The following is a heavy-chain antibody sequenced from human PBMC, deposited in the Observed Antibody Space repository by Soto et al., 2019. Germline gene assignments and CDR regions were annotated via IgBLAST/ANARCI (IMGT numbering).Heavy chain of an antibody. CDR2: IYYSGST. V-gene: IGHV4-39*01. Sequence: QLQLQESGPGLVKPSETLSLSCTVSGGSISSSAYYWGWIRQPPGKGLEWIGSIYYSGSTYYNPSLKSRVTIPVDTSTNQFSLKLSSVTAANTAMYYCTRHPPPSICSGDRCYLRFRWFDPWGQGTLVTVSS. J-gene: IGHJ5*02. CDR1: GGSISSSAYY. CDR3: TRHPPPSICSGDRCYLRFRWFDP. D-gene: IGHD2-15*01.